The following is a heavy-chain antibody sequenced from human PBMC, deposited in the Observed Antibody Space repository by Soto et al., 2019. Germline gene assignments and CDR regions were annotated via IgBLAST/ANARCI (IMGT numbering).Heavy chain of an antibody. V-gene: IGHV3-23*01. CDR1: GFTFSSYA. CDR2: ISCSGGST. Sequence: GGSLRLSCAASGFTFSSYAMSWVRQAPGKGLEWVSAISCSGGSTYYADSVKGRLTISRDNSKNTLYLQMNSLRAEDTAVYYCAKYYYSKGQNWYFDLWGRGTLVTVSS. J-gene: IGHJ2*01. CDR3: AKYYYSKGQNWYFDL. D-gene: IGHD4-4*01.